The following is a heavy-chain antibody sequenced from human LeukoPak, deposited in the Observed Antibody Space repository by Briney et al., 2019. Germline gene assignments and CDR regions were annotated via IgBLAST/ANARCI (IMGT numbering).Heavy chain of an antibody. V-gene: IGHV4-34*01. CDR2: INHSGST. CDR1: GGSFSGYY. Sequence: SETLSLTCAVYGGSFSGYYWSWIRQPPGKGLEWIGEINHSGSTNYNPSLKSRVTISVDTSKNQFSLKLSSVTAADTAVYYCASRRGYSGYNWGQGTLVSVSS. J-gene: IGHJ4*02. CDR3: ASRRGYSGYN. D-gene: IGHD5-12*01.